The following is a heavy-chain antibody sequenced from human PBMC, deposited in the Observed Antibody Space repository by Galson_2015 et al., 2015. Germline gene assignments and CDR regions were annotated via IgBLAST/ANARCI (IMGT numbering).Heavy chain of an antibody. V-gene: IGHV3-23*01. CDR1: GFTFSSYA. J-gene: IGHJ6*02. CDR3: AKMTANNWSDYYYGMDV. Sequence: SLRLSCAASGFTFSSYAMSWVRQAPGKGLEWVSAISGSGGSTYYADSVKGRFTISRDNSKNTLYLQMNSLRAEDTAVYYCAKMTANNWSDYYYGMDVWGQGTTVTVSS. D-gene: IGHD3-3*01. CDR2: ISGSGGST.